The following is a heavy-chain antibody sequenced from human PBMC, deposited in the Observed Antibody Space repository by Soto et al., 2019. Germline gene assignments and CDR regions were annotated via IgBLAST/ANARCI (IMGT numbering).Heavy chain of an antibody. J-gene: IGHJ5*02. CDR3: ARDLGYSYGYPKNNWFDP. D-gene: IGHD5-18*01. CDR1: GFTFSSYA. CDR2: ISYDGSNK. V-gene: IGHV3-30-3*01. Sequence: PGGSLSLSCAASGFTFSSYAMHWVRQAPGKGLEWVAVISYDGSNKYYADSVKGRFTISRDNSKNTLYLQMNSLRAEDTAVYYFARDLGYSYGYPKNNWFDPWGQGTLVTVSS.